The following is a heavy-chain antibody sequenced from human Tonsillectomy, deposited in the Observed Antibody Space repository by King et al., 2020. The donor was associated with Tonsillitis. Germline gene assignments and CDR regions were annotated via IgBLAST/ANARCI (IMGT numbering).Heavy chain of an antibody. Sequence: VQLVESGGGLVQAGGSLRLSCAVSGFTFGDFWMSWVRQAPGKGLEWVANINHDGTEKNYVDSVKGRFTISRDTAENSLSLQMNSLTVEDTAVFYCVKHRHWNHGSFDFWGQGTLVTVS. CDR2: INHDGTEK. CDR1: GFTFGDFW. D-gene: IGHD1-1*01. CDR3: VKHRHWNHGSFDF. J-gene: IGHJ4*02. V-gene: IGHV3-7*01.